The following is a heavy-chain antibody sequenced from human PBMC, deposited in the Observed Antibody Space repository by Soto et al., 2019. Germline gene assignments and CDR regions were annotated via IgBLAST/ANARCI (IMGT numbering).Heavy chain of an antibody. CDR3: AREGYGVFPNHYFDL. Sequence: HPGGSLRLSCAASRIPFSNYGMHWVRQAPGKGLEWVALIWHDGSNENYADSVKGRFTISRDNSKNTLYLQMSSLRVEDTAVYYCAREGYGVFPNHYFDLWGQGIQVTVSS. V-gene: IGHV3-33*01. CDR1: RIPFSNYG. CDR2: IWHDGSNE. D-gene: IGHD4-17*01. J-gene: IGHJ4*02.